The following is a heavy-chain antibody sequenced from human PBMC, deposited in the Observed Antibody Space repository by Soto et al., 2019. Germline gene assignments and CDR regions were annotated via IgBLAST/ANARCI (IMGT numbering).Heavy chain of an antibody. CDR2: IYYSGST. V-gene: IGHV4-39*02. D-gene: IGHD6-13*01. J-gene: IGHJ3*02. CDR3: ARVVRAVIAAAGTRPAFDI. CDR1: GGSISSSSYY. Sequence: QLQLQESGPGLVKPSETLSLTCTVSGGSISSSSYYWGWIRQPPGKGLEWIGSIYYSGSTYYNPSLXSRVTISVDTXXNXFHXKLSSVTAADTAVYYCARVVRAVIAAAGTRPAFDIWGQGTMVTVSS.